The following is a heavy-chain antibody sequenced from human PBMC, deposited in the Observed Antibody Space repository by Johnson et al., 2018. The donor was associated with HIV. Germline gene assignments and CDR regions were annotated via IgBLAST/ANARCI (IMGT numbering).Heavy chain of an antibody. D-gene: IGHD2-2*01. V-gene: IGHV3-7*01. CDR2: IKQDGSEK. Sequence: VQLVESGGGLVQPGGSLRLSCAASGFTFSSYAMSWVRQAPGKGLEWVANIKQDGSEKYYVDSVKGRFTISRDNAKNSLYLQMNSLRAGDTAVYYCAREDCSSTRCSDWDSAFDIWGQGTMVTVSS. J-gene: IGHJ3*02. CDR1: GFTFSSYA. CDR3: AREDCSSTRCSDWDSAFDI.